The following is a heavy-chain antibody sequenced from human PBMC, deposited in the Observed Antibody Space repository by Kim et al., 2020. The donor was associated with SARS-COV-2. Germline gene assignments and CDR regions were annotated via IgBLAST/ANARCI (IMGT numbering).Heavy chain of an antibody. CDR3: AREGYCSSTSCYPYYYYGMDV. J-gene: IGHJ6*02. D-gene: IGHD2-2*01. CDR2: IWYDGSNK. Sequence: GGSLRLSCAASGFTFSSYGMHWVRQAPGKGLEWVAVIWYDGSNKYYADSVKDRFTISRDNSKNTLYLQMNSLRAEDTAVYYCAREGYCSSTSCYPYYYYGMDVWGQGTTVTVSS. CDR1: GFTFSSYG. V-gene: IGHV3-33*01.